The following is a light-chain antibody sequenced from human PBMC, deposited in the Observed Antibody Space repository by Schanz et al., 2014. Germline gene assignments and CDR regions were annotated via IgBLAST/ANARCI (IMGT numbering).Light chain of an antibody. CDR2: EVS. V-gene: IGLV2-8*01. CDR1: SSDVGAYNY. CDR3: SSYAGSHNYV. J-gene: IGLJ1*01. Sequence: QSALTQPASVSGSPGQSITISCTGTSSDVGAYNYVSWYQQHPGEAPKLMIYEVSKRPSGVPDRFSGSKSGNTASLTVSGLQAEDEADFYCSSYAGSHNYVFGTGTKLTVL.